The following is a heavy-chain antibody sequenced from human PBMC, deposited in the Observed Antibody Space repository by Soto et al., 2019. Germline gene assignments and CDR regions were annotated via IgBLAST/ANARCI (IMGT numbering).Heavy chain of an antibody. CDR1: GGSITSGDDY. D-gene: IGHD4-4*01. CDR3: ARGGYTVTTRYYYGMDV. V-gene: IGHV4-30-4*01. J-gene: IGHJ6*02. Sequence: SETLSLTCTVSGGSITSGDDYWSWIRQPPGKGLEWIAYTHYSGSTYYNPSLKSRVTISVDTSKNQFSLKLSSVTAADTAVYCCARGGYTVTTRYYYGMDVWGQGTTVTVSS. CDR2: THYSGST.